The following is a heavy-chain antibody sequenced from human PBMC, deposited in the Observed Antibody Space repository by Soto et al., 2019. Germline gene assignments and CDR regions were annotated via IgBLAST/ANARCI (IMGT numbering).Heavy chain of an antibody. CDR2: ISYDGSNK. CDR3: AREAPDYNLTPGMDV. Sequence: QVPVVESGGGVVQPGRSLRLSCAASGFILSSYGMHWVRQAPGKGLEWVAVISYDGSNKYYADSVKGRFTISRDNSKITLYLQMNSLRAEDTAVYYCAREAPDYNLTPGMDVWGQGTTVTVSS. CDR1: GFILSSYG. D-gene: IGHD4-4*01. V-gene: IGHV3-30*03. J-gene: IGHJ6*02.